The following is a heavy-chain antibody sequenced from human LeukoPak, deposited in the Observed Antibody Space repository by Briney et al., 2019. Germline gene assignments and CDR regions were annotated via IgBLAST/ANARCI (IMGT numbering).Heavy chain of an antibody. CDR1: GYTFTDYY. D-gene: IGHD3-22*01. CDR2: INPDSGGT. J-gene: IGHJ3*02. CDR3: ARAGVWDYNDSSGYHNGAFDI. Sequence: APVKVSCKASGYTFTDYYMHWVRQAPGQGLEWMGWINPDSGGTNYAQRFQGRVTMTRDTPISTAYMELSRLRSDDTAFYYCARAGVWDYNDSSGYHNGAFDIWGQGTTVTVSS. V-gene: IGHV1-2*02.